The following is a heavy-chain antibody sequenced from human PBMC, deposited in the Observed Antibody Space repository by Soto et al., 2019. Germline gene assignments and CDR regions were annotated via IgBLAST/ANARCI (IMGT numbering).Heavy chain of an antibody. CDR1: GFTFSSYG. Sequence: GGSLRLSCAAAGFTFSSYGMHWVRQAPGKGLEWVAVISYDGSNKYYADSVKGRFTISRDNSKNTLYLQMNSLRAEDTAVYYCAKDREWEEYNWFDPWGQGTLVTVSS. CDR3: AKDREWEEYNWFDP. V-gene: IGHV3-30*18. D-gene: IGHD1-26*01. J-gene: IGHJ5*02. CDR2: ISYDGSNK.